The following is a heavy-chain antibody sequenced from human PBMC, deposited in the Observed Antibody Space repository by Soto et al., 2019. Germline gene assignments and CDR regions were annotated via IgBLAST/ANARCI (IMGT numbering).Heavy chain of an antibody. CDR2: IYHSGST. J-gene: IGHJ6*02. CDR3: ARDRVVVPAAIGYYYYYYGMDV. CDR1: GGSISSSNW. D-gene: IGHD2-2*01. Sequence: PSETLSLTCAVSGGSISSSNWWSWVRQPPGKGLEWIGEIYHSGSTNYNPSLKSRVTISVDKSKNQFSLKLSSVTAADTAVYFCARDRVVVPAAIGYYYYYYGMDVWGQGTTVTVS. V-gene: IGHV4-4*02.